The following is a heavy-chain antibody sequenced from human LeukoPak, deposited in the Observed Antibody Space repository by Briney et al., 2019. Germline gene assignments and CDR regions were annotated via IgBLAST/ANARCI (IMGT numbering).Heavy chain of an antibody. Sequence: ASVRVSCKASGYTFTGYYMHWVRQAPGQGLEWMGWINPNSGGTNYAQKFQGRVTMTRDTSISTAYMELSRLRSDDTAVYYCASTYYDYLWGSYRFYGMDVWGQGTTVTVSS. CDR1: GYTFTGYY. V-gene: IGHV1-2*02. CDR2: INPNSGGT. J-gene: IGHJ6*02. D-gene: IGHD3-16*02. CDR3: ASTYYDYLWGSYRFYGMDV.